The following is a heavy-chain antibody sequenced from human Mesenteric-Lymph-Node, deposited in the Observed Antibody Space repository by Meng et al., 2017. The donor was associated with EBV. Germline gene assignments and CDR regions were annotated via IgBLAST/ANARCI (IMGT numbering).Heavy chain of an antibody. CDR1: GGSNSSGCYY. D-gene: IGHD4-17*01. J-gene: IGHJ3*02. Sequence: QVQARESRRSLVKPSQTLALACAFSGGSNSSGCYYWSWIRQPPGKGLEWIGYIDYTGNTYYNPSLKSRLTMSTDTSRNQFSLRLSSVTAADTAVYFCARETTMTTSDAFDIWGQGTMVTVSS. CDR2: IDYTGNT. V-gene: IGHV4-30-4*01. CDR3: ARETTMTTSDAFDI.